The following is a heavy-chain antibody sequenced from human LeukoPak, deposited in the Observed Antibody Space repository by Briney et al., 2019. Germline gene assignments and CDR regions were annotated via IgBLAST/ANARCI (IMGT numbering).Heavy chain of an antibody. V-gene: IGHV3-30*18. Sequence: GRSLRLSCAASGFTFSSYGMHWVRQAPGKGLEWVAVISYDGSNKYYADSVKGRFTISRDNSKNTLYLRMNSLRAEDTAVYYCAKGYAGRFKVVTATFDYWGQGTLVTVSS. D-gene: IGHD2-21*02. CDR2: ISYDGSNK. J-gene: IGHJ4*02. CDR3: AKGYAGRFKVVTATFDY. CDR1: GFTFSSYG.